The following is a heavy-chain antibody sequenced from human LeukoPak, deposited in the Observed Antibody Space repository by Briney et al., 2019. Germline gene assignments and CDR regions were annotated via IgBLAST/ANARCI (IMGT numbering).Heavy chain of an antibody. V-gene: IGHV3-23*01. D-gene: IGHD3-10*01. CDR1: GFTFSSYA. Sequence: GGSLRLSCAASGFTFSSYAMSWVRQAPGKGLEWVSAISGSGGSTYYADSVKGRFTISRDNSKNTLYLQMSSLKASDTAMYYCARTLYGSGSYYNGEGNWFDPWGQGTLVTVSS. CDR2: ISGSGGST. J-gene: IGHJ5*02. CDR3: ARTLYGSGSYYNGEGNWFDP.